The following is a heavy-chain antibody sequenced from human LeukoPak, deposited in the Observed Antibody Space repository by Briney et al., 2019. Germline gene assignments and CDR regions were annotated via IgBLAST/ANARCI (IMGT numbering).Heavy chain of an antibody. CDR3: ARDGVIVGDYESWFDP. D-gene: IGHD4-17*01. CDR2: ISSSSSTI. J-gene: IGHJ5*02. Sequence: SGGSLRLSCAASGFTFSSYSMNWVRQAPGKGLEWVSHISSSSSTIYYADSVKGRFTISRDNAKNSLYLQMNSLRAEDTAVYYCARDGVIVGDYESWFDPWGQGTLVTVSS. CDR1: GFTFSSYS. V-gene: IGHV3-48*01.